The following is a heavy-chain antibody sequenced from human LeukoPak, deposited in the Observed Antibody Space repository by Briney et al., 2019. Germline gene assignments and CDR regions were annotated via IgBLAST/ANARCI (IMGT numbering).Heavy chain of an antibody. V-gene: IGHV3-7*01. CDR2: IKQDGSEK. J-gene: IGHJ6*02. CDR1: GFTFSRYW. Sequence: GSLRLSCVASGFTFSRYWMSWVRQAPGKGLEWVANIKQDGSEKNYVDSVRGRFTISRDNAKNSLYLQMNSLRAEDTAVYYCARHSDYCYGMDVWGQGTTVTVSS. CDR3: ARHSDYCYGMDV.